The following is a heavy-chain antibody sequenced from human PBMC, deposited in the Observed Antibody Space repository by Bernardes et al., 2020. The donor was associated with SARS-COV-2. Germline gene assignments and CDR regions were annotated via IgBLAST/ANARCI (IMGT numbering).Heavy chain of an antibody. J-gene: IGHJ6*02. D-gene: IGHD4-4*01. CDR3: ARAEAASNYAMDV. CDR1: GGSISSGGYY. V-gene: IGHV4-31*03. Sequence: SETLSLTCTVSGGSISSGGYYWTWIRQHPGKGLEWIGYIYYSGSTYYNPSLESRVTISVDTSKNQFSLKLSSVTAADTAVYFCARAEAASNYAMDVWGQGTTVTVSS. CDR2: IYYSGST.